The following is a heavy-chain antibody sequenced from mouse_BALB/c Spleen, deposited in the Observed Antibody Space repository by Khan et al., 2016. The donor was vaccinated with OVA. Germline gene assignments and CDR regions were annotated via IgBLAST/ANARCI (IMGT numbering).Heavy chain of an antibody. CDR3: SRNAYFGNDGDD. Sequence: QVQLQQSEAELVTPGASVKLSCKASGYTFTNYWVHWVKQRPGQGLEWLGEIYPGDGRTNNNEKFKNKATLTVDTASSTAYMQLPSLTSEDSAVYYCSRNAYFGNDGDDWGQGTTLTVAS. V-gene: IGHV1S81*02. D-gene: IGHD2-9*01. CDR2: IYPGDGRT. J-gene: IGHJ2*01. CDR1: GYTFTNYW.